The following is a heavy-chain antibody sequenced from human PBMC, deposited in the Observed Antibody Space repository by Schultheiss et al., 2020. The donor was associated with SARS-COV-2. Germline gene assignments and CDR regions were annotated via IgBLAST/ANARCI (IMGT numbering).Heavy chain of an antibody. CDR1: GFTVSSNY. CDR3: ARGVGWFGELSLNY. CDR2: IYSGGST. D-gene: IGHD3-10*01. V-gene: IGHV3-53*03. Sequence: GGSLRLSCAASGFTVSSNYMSWVRQAPGKGLEWVSVIYSGGSTYYADSVKGRFTISRDNAKNSLYLQMNSLRAEDTAVYYCARGVGWFGELSLNYWGQGTLVTVSS. J-gene: IGHJ4*02.